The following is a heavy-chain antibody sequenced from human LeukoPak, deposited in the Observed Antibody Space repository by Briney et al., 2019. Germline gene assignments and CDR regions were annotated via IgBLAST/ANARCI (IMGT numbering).Heavy chain of an antibody. Sequence: SETLSLTCTVSGGSISTYYWGWIRQPPGKGLEWIGYIHYSGTTHYNPSLKNRVTISLDTSKNQFSLNLGSVTAADTAVYFCARMGGYSGYATHWGQGTLVTVSS. CDR1: GGSISTYY. V-gene: IGHV4-59*08. J-gene: IGHJ4*02. CDR2: IHYSGTT. CDR3: ARMGGYSGYATH. D-gene: IGHD5-12*01.